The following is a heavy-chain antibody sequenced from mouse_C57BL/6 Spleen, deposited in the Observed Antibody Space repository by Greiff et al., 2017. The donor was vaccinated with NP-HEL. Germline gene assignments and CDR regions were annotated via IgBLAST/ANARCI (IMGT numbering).Heavy chain of an antibody. CDR1: GYTFTSYG. V-gene: IGHV1-81*01. D-gene: IGHD1-1*01. Sequence: VQLQQSGAELARPGASVKLSCKASGYTFTSYGISWVKQRTGQGLEWIGEIYPRSGNTFYNEKFKGKATLTADKSSSTAYMELRSLTSEDSAVYFCARSGFITTVVDFDYWGQGTTLTVSS. CDR3: ARSGFITTVVDFDY. J-gene: IGHJ2*01. CDR2: IYPRSGNT.